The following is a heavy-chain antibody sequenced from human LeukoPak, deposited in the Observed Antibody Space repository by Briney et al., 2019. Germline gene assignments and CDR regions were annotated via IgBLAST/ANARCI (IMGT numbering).Heavy chain of an antibody. V-gene: IGHV3-74*01. CDR1: GFTYRSYW. CDR2: INTDGSST. J-gene: IGHJ4*02. Sequence: GGSLRLSCAASGFTYRSYWMHWVRQPPGKGLVWVSRINTDGSSTSYADSVKGRFTISRDNAKNTLYLQMNSLRAEDTAVYYCARGYYDSSGYYYFDYWGQGTLVTVSS. CDR3: ARGYYDSSGYYYFDY. D-gene: IGHD3-22*01.